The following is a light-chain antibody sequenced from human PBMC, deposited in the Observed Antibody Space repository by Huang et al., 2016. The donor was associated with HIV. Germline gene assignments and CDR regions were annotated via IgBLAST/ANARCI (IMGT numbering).Light chain of an antibody. CDR1: QTIDIY. CDR2: AAS. Sequence: DIQMTQSPSSLSASIGDRVTIACRASQTIDIYLNWYQQKPGKAPKLLIYAASSLQSGVPSRVSGSGSGTDFTLTINSLQPEDLATYYCQQSFSNRITFGPGTKVDLK. V-gene: IGKV1-39*01. J-gene: IGKJ3*01. CDR3: QQSFSNRIT.